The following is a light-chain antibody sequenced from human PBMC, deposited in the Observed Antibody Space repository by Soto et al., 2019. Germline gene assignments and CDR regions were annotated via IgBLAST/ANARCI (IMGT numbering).Light chain of an antibody. CDR2: DVS. Sequence: QSVLTQPASASGSPGQSITISCTGTSSDVGGYNYVSWYQHHPGKAPKLMIYDVSNRPSGVSNRFSGSKSGNTASLTISGLQAEDEAEYYCVSYTTFSSYVFGTGTKVTVL. J-gene: IGLJ1*01. V-gene: IGLV2-14*01. CDR3: VSYTTFSSYV. CDR1: SSDVGGYNY.